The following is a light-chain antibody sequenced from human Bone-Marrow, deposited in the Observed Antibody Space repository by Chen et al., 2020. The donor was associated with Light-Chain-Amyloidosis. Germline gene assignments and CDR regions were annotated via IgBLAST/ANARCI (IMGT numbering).Light chain of an antibody. J-gene: IGLJ2*01. CDR1: DLPTKY. CDR2: RDT. Sequence: SYDLTQPPSVSVSPEQTARITCSGDDLPTKYAYWYQQTPGQAPVLVIHRDTERPSGTSERFSGSSSGTTATLTISGVQAEDEADYHCQSADSSGTYEVIFGGGTKLTVL. CDR3: QSADSSGTYEVI. V-gene: IGLV3-25*03.